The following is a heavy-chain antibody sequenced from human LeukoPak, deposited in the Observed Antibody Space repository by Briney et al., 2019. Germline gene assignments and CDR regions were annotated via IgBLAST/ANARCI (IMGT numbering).Heavy chain of an antibody. CDR2: IYYSGGT. CDR1: GGSISGYY. CDR3: ACTYCGADCSEVERFFDY. Sequence: KPSETLTLTCTVSGGSISGYYWNWIRQPPGKGLEWIGYIYYSGGTYYNPSLKSRVTISVDTSKNQFSLKLSSVTAADTAVYYCACTYCGADCSEVERFFDYWGQGTLVAVSS. J-gene: IGHJ4*02. V-gene: IGHV4-59*08. D-gene: IGHD2-21*02.